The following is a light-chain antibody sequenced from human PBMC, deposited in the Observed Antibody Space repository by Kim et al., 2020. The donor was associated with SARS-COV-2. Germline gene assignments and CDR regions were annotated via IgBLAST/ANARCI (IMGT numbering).Light chain of an antibody. V-gene: IGLV3-1*01. CDR2: QDN. CDR1: KLGDKY. CDR3: QAWDSSTHVV. J-gene: IGLJ2*01. Sequence: VYPGQTASITCSGDKLGDKYACWYQQKPGQSPVLVIYQDNKRPSGIPERFSGSNSGNTATLTISGTQAMDEADYYCQAWDSSTHVVFGGGTQLTVL.